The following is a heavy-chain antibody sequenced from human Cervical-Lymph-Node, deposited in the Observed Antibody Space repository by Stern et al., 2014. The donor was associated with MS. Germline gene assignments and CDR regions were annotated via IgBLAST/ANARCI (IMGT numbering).Heavy chain of an antibody. Sequence: VQLVQSGPEVKKPGASVKVSCKASGYTFSSYGIAWVRQAPGQGLQWMGWLSAYNGNTNSAQKFQGRVNVTTDTSTSTGYMELRSLRSDDTAVYYCARAYAADRFDHWGQGSLVIVSS. V-gene: IGHV1-18*01. CDR2: LSAYNGNT. D-gene: IGHD2-15*01. J-gene: IGHJ4*02. CDR3: ARAYAADRFDH. CDR1: GYTFSSYG.